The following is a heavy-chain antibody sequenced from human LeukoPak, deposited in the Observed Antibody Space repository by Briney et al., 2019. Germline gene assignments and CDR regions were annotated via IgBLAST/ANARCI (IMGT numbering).Heavy chain of an antibody. CDR1: GYSISSGYY. D-gene: IGHD3-22*01. CDR3: ARVSYYYDSSGYLQLLAFDY. Sequence: SETLSLTCTVSGYSISSGYYWGWIRQPPGKGLEWTGSIDHSGSTYYNPSLKSRVTISVDTSKNQFSLKLSSVTAADTAVYYCARVSYYYDSSGYLQLLAFDYWGQGTLVTVSS. J-gene: IGHJ4*02. V-gene: IGHV4-38-2*02. CDR2: IDHSGST.